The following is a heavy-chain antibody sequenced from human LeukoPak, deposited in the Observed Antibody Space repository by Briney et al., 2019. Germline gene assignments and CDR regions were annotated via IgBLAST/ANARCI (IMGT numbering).Heavy chain of an antibody. Sequence: SETLSLTCTVSSGSTNNFYWSWIRQPPGGGLEWIGYVYYTGTTNYNPSLKSRVTISVDTSKNQFSLKLSSVTAADTAVYYCAGLARLSLIRGVTGYHSMDVWGKGTKVTVSS. J-gene: IGHJ6*03. D-gene: IGHD3-10*01. V-gene: IGHV4-59*01. CDR1: SGSTNNFY. CDR2: VYYTGTT. CDR3: AGLARLSLIRGVTGYHSMDV.